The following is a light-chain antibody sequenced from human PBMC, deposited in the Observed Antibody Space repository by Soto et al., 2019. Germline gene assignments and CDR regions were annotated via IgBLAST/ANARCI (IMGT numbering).Light chain of an antibody. CDR1: SNDVGYYDY. CDR3: SSYGGSNNLL. V-gene: IGLV2-8*01. J-gene: IGLJ2*01. Sequence: QSALTQPPSASGSPGQSVTISCTGTSNDVGYYDYVSWYQQHPNKAPKLMIYEVSERPSGVPDRFSGSKSGNTASLTVSGLQAEDEADYYCSSYGGSNNLLFGGGTQLTVL. CDR2: EVS.